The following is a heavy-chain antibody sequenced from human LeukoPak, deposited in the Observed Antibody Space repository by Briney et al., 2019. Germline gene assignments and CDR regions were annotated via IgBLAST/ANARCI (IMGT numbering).Heavy chain of an antibody. J-gene: IGHJ3*02. CDR1: GGSFSGYY. CDR3: AREKLNNCSSTSCYPNDAFDI. Sequence: SETLSLTCAVYGGSFSGYYWSWIRQPPGKGLEWIGEINHSGSTNYNPSLKSRVTISVDTSKNQFPLKLSSVTAADTAVYYCAREKLNNCSSTSCYPNDAFDIWGQGTMVTVSS. D-gene: IGHD2-2*01. CDR2: INHSGST. V-gene: IGHV4-34*01.